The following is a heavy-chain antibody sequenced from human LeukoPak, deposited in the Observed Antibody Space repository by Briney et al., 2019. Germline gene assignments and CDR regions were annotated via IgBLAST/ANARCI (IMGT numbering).Heavy chain of an antibody. Sequence: SETLSLTCAVYGGSFSGYYWSWIRQPPGKGLEWIGEINHSGSTNYSPSLKSRVTISVDTSKNQFSLKLSSVTAADTAVYYCARSPLVRPFDYWGQGTLVTVSS. CDR2: INHSGST. CDR1: GGSFSGYY. V-gene: IGHV4-34*01. CDR3: ARSPLVRPFDY. D-gene: IGHD6-13*01. J-gene: IGHJ4*02.